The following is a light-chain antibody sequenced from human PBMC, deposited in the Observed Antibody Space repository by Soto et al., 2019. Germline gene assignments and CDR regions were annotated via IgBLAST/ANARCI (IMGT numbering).Light chain of an antibody. CDR2: GAS. CDR1: QSVSSSY. V-gene: IGKV3D-7*01. J-gene: IGKJ2*01. Sequence: PGERVTLSCRASQSVSSSYLTWYQQKPGQAPRLLIYGASTRATSIPARFSGSGSGTDFTLTISSLQPEDFAVYYCQQDNTFGQGTKLEIK. CDR3: QQDNT.